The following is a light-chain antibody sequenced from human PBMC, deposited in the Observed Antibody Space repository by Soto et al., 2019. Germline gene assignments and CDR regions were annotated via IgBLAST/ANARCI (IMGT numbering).Light chain of an antibody. CDR2: RAS. Sequence: DIVLTQSPDTLSLSPGERATLSCRASQSVSSALLAWYQQKPGQPTRLLIYRASTRATGIPDRFTGSGSGTDLTLTISRREPEDVAVYYCRQDESSSRTFGGGTKVEIK. CDR3: RQDESSSRT. V-gene: IGKV3-20*01. J-gene: IGKJ4*01. CDR1: QSVSSAL.